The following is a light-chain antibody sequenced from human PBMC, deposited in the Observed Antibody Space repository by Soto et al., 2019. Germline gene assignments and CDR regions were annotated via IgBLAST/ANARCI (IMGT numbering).Light chain of an antibody. V-gene: IGKV1D-8*01. CDR2: AAS. Sequence: SASVGDRVTITCRASQGINDNLAWFQQKPGKAPELLIYAASTLQSGVPSRFSGSGSGTDFTLTISCLQSEDFATYYCQQYYSFPWTFGQGTKVDIK. CDR3: QQYYSFPWT. CDR1: QGINDN. J-gene: IGKJ1*01.